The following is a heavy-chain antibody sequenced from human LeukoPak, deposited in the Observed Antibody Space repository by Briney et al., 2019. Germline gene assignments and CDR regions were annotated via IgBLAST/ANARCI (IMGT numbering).Heavy chain of an antibody. CDR2: ISPTGSTT. V-gene: IGHV3-74*01. CDR1: GFSFSGHW. CDR3: AGGPNSNWSGLDF. Sequence: GGSLRLSCIASGFSFSGHWMHWARQLPGKGLVWVSRISPTGSTTSYADSVKGRFTVSRDNAKNTLYLQVNNLRAEDTAVYYCAGGPNSNWSGLDFWGQGTLLTVSS. J-gene: IGHJ4*02. D-gene: IGHD6-6*01.